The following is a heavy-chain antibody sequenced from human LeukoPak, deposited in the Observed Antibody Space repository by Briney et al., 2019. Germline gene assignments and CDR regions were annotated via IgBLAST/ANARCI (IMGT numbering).Heavy chain of an antibody. Sequence: GSSVKVSCKASGYTFTGYYMHWVRQAPGQGLEWMGWINPNSGGTNYAQKFQGRVTMTRDTSISTAYMELSRLRSDDTAVYYCASPIGIRFLEWTDAFDIWGQGTMVTVSS. CDR2: INPNSGGT. CDR1: GYTFTGYY. D-gene: IGHD3-3*01. V-gene: IGHV1-2*02. CDR3: ASPIGIRFLEWTDAFDI. J-gene: IGHJ3*02.